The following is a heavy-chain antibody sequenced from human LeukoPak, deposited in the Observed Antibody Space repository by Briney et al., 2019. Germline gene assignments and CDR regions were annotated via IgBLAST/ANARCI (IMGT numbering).Heavy chain of an antibody. CDR1: GGSFSGYY. CDR2: IYHSGST. J-gene: IGHJ5*02. D-gene: IGHD4-17*01. Sequence: PSETLSLTCAVYGGSFSGYYWSWIRQPPGKGLEWIGYIYHSGSTYYNPSLKSRVTISVDRSKNQFSLKLSSVTAADTAVYYCARVHGDYGWFDPWGQGTLVTVSS. CDR3: ARVHGDYGWFDP. V-gene: IGHV4-34*01.